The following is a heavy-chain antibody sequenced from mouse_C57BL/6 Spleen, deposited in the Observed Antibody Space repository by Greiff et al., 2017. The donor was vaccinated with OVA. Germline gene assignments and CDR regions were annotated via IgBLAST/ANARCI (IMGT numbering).Heavy chain of an antibody. Sequence: QVQLQQPGAELVRPGTSVKLSCKASGYTFTSYWMHWVKQRPGQGLEWIGVIDPSDSYTNYNQKFKGKATLTVDTSSSTAYMQLSSLTSEDSAVYHCAYYYGSSYFDYWGQGTTLTVSS. D-gene: IGHD1-1*01. CDR3: AYYYGSSYFDY. CDR1: GYTFTSYW. J-gene: IGHJ2*01. CDR2: IDPSDSYT. V-gene: IGHV1-59*01.